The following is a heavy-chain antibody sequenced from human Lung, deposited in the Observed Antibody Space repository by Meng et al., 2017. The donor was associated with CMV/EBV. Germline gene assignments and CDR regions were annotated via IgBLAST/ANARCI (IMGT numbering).Heavy chain of an antibody. D-gene: IGHD2-2*01. CDR3: VKDSGVVVPAPHRGCHY. J-gene: IGHJ4*02. CDR1: GFTFSSYE. CDR2: ISGSGSTI. Sequence: SXKISXAASGFTFSSYEMNWVRQAPGKGLEWTSYISGSGSTIKYADSVKGRFTISRDNAKNSLYLQMNSLRAEDTAFYYCVKDSGVVVPAPHRGCHYWGQGAXVTVSS. V-gene: IGHV3-48*03.